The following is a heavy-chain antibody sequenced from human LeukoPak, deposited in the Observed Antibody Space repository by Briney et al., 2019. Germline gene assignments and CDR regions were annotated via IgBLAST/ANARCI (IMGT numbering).Heavy chain of an antibody. Sequence: GGSLRLSCAASGFTFSSYEMNCVRRAPREGLEWGSYIITTSSSIYYTHSVKRRFTISRDTAKNSLYLKMNSVRAEDTAVYYCARCLTGLAGPDDYWGQGTLVTVSS. D-gene: IGHD7-27*01. J-gene: IGHJ4*02. CDR3: ARCLTGLAGPDDY. CDR2: IITTSSSI. V-gene: IGHV3-48*03. CDR1: GFTFSSYE.